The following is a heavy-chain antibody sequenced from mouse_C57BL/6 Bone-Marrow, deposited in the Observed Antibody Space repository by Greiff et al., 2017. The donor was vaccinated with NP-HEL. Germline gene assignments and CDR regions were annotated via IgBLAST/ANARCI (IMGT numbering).Heavy chain of an antibody. V-gene: IGHV10-1*01. CDR1: GFSFNTYA. J-gene: IGHJ1*03. CDR2: IRSKSNNYAT. CDR3: VRHEVGNFDV. Sequence: GGGLVQPKGSLKLSCAASGFSFNTYAMNWVRQAPGKGLEWVARIRSKSNNYATYYADSVKDRFTISRDDSESMLYLQMNNLKTEDTAMYYCVRHEVGNFDVWGTGTTVTVSS. D-gene: IGHD1-1*02.